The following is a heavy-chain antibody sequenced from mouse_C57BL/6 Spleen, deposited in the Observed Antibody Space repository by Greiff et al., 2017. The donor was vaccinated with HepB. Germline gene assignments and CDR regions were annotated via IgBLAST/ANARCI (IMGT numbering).Heavy chain of an antibody. CDR2: ISGGGGNT. CDR1: GFTFSSYT. Sequence: EVQGVESGGGLVKPGGSLKLSCAASGFTFSSYTMSWVRQTPEKRLEWVATISGGGGNTYYPDSVKGRFTISRDNAKNTLYLQMSSLRSEDTALYYCARQGGYYIAWFAYWGQGTLVTVSA. CDR3: ARQGGYYIAWFAY. V-gene: IGHV5-9*01. J-gene: IGHJ3*01. D-gene: IGHD2-12*01.